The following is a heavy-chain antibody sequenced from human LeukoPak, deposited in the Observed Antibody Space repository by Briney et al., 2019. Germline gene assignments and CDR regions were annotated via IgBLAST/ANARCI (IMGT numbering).Heavy chain of an antibody. Sequence: GGSLRLSCAASGFTFNTYWMHWVRQAPGKGLVWVSRVNSDGSDTTYADSVKGRFTISRDNAKNSLYLQMNSLRGEDTAVYYCARGRGIVYRGNDFHQPSDYWGQGTLVTVSS. D-gene: IGHD5-12*01. V-gene: IGHV3-74*01. J-gene: IGHJ4*02. CDR1: GFTFNTYW. CDR3: ARGRGIVYRGNDFHQPSDY. CDR2: VNSDGSDT.